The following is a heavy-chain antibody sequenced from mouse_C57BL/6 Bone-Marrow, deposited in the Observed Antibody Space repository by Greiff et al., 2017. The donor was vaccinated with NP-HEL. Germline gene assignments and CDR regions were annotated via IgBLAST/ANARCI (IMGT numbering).Heavy chain of an antibody. CDR2: IHPSDSDT. CDR1: GYTFTSYW. V-gene: IGHV1-74*01. J-gene: IGHJ3*01. D-gene: IGHD1-1*01. Sequence: QVQLQQPGAELVKPGASVKVSCKASGYTFTSYWMHWVKQRPGQGLEWIGRIHPSDSDTNYNQKFKGKATLTVDKSSSTAYMQLSSLTSEDSAVYYCAIEFFTTVVAKGGWFAYWGQGTLVTVSA. CDR3: AIEFFTTVVAKGGWFAY.